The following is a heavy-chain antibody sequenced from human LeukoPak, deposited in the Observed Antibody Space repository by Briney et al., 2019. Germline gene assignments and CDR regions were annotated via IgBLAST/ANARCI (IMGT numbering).Heavy chain of an antibody. Sequence: ASVKVSCKASGYSFTSYYMHWVRQAPGQGLEWMGWINPNSGGTNYAQKFQGRVTMTRDTSISTAYMELSRLRSDDTAVYYCARVYYYDSSGYPQDGYFQHWGQGTLVTVSS. V-gene: IGHV1-2*02. CDR1: GYSFTSYY. CDR2: INPNSGGT. D-gene: IGHD3-22*01. J-gene: IGHJ1*01. CDR3: ARVYYYDSSGYPQDGYFQH.